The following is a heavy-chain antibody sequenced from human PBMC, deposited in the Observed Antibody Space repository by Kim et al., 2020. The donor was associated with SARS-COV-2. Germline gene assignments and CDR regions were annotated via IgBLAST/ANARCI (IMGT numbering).Heavy chain of an antibody. CDR2: ISGSGGST. CDR1: GFTFSSYA. J-gene: IGHJ4*02. CDR3: AKGEKYYYDSSAARGGDY. Sequence: GGSLRLSCAASGFTFSSYAMSWVRQAPGKGLEWVSAISGSGGSTYYADSVKGRFTISRDNSKNTLYLQMNSLRAEDTAVYYCAKGEKYYYDSSAARGGDYWGQGTLVTVSS. V-gene: IGHV3-23*01. D-gene: IGHD3-22*01.